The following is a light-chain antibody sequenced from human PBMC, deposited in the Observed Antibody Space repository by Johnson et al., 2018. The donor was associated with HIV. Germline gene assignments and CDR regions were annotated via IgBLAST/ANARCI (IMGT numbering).Light chain of an antibody. CDR2: ENN. CDR1: SSNIGNNY. V-gene: IGLV1-51*02. J-gene: IGLJ1*01. Sequence: QSLLTQPPSVSAAPGQKVTISCSGSSSNIGNNYVSWYQQLPGTAPKLLIYENNKRPSGIPDRFSGSKSGTSATLGITGLQTGDEADYYCGTWDASLSAGGVFGTGTKVT. CDR3: GTWDASLSAGGV.